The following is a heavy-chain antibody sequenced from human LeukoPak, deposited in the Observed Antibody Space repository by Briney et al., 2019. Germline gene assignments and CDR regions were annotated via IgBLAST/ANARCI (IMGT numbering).Heavy chain of an antibody. CDR2: IYTSGST. D-gene: IGHD3-3*01. V-gene: IGHV4-4*07. CDR1: GGSISSYY. CDR3: ARDDFWSGYRAFDI. J-gene: IGHJ3*02. Sequence: PSETLSLTCTVSGGSISSYYWSWIRQPAGKGQEWIGRIYTSGSTNYNPSLKSRVTMSVDTSKNQFSLRLSSVTAADTAVYYCARDDFWSGYRAFDIWGQGTMVTVSS.